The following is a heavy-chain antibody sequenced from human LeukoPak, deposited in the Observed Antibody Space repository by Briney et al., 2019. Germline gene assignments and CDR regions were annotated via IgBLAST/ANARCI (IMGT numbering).Heavy chain of an antibody. J-gene: IGHJ6*02. Sequence: GSLRLSCAASGFTFSSYEMNWVRQAPGKGLEWVSYISSSGSTIYYADSEKGRFTISRDNAKNSLYLQMNSLRAEDTAVYYCARGSIAAAGKDGMDVWGQGTTVTVSS. CDR2: ISSSGSTI. V-gene: IGHV3-48*03. D-gene: IGHD6-13*01. CDR1: GFTFSSYE. CDR3: ARGSIAAAGKDGMDV.